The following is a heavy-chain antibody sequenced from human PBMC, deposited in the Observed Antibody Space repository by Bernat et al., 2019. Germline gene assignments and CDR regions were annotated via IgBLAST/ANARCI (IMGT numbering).Heavy chain of an antibody. CDR2: ISGSGGST. CDR1: GFTFSTFA. Sequence: EVQLLESGGGLVLSGGSLRPSCVASGFTFSTFAMSWVRQAPGKGLEWGSAISGSGGSTYYADSVKGRFTISRDSSKNTLFLQMNSLRDEDTAMYYCAKDLKSGSTYFDSWGQGTLVTVSS. CDR3: AKDLKSGSTYFDS. V-gene: IGHV3-23*01. J-gene: IGHJ4*02.